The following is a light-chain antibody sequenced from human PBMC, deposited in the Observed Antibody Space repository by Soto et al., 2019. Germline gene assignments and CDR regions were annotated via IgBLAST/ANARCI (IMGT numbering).Light chain of an antibody. V-gene: IGLV2-8*01. CDR1: SSDVGGYNY. Sequence: SVLTHPPSASGSPGQSVAISCTGTSSDVGGYNYVSWYQQHPGKAPKLMIYEVNKRPSGVPDRFSGSKSGNTASLTVSGLQAEDEADYYCSSYAGSSNVFGTGTKVTV. CDR2: EVN. J-gene: IGLJ1*01. CDR3: SSYAGSSNV.